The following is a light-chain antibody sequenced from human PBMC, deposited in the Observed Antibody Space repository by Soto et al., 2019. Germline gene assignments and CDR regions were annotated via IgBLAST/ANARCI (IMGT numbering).Light chain of an antibody. CDR2: DAS. V-gene: IGKV1-33*01. J-gene: IGKJ4*01. CDR3: QQYDNLPLT. CDR1: QAISNY. Sequence: DIQMTQSPSSLSASLGDRVTVTCQASQAISNYLNWYQQKTGQAPKLLIYDASNLKTGVPSRFSGSGSGTDFTFTISSLQPEDIATYYCQQYDNLPLTFGGGTKVDI.